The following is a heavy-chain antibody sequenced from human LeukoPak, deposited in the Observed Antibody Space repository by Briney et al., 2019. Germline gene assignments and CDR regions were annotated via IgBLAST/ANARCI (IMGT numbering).Heavy chain of an antibody. CDR3: AKTVVVITFRFDS. D-gene: IGHD2-21*01. V-gene: IGHV3-23*01. CDR1: GFTVGSTY. CDR2: ISGDGART. J-gene: IGHJ4*02. Sequence: GGSLRLSCAASGFTVGSTYMSWVRQAPGKGLEWVSAISGDGARTYYADSVKGRFTISRDNSKNTLDLQMNSLRAEDTAIYYCAKTVVVITFRFDSWGQGSLVTVSS.